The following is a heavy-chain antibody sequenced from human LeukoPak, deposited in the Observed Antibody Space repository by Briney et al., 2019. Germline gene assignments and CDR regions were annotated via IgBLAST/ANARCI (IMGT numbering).Heavy chain of an antibody. CDR3: ARLDPRDQPDYYYYMDV. J-gene: IGHJ6*03. CDR2: INPNSGGT. D-gene: IGHD2-2*01. Sequence: ASVKVSCKASGYTFTGYYMHWVRQAPGQGLEWVGWINPNSGGTNYAQKFQGRVTMTRDTSISTAYMELSRLRSDDTAVYYCARLDPRDQPDYYYYMDVWGKGTTVTVSS. CDR1: GYTFTGYY. V-gene: IGHV1-2*02.